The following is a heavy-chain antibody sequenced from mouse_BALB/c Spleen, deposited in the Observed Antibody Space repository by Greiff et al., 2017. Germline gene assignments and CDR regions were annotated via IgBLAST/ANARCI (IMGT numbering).Heavy chain of an antibody. CDR2: ISSGGSYT. Sequence: EVKLMESGGGLVKPGGSLKLSCAASGFTFSSYAMSWVRQSPEKRLEWVAEISSGGSYTYYPDTVTGRFTISRDNAKNTLYLEMSSLRSEDTAMYYCARVGEWINYWGQGTTLTVSS. J-gene: IGHJ2*01. CDR3: ARVGEWINY. CDR1: GFTFSSYA. D-gene: IGHD2-4*01. V-gene: IGHV5-9-4*01.